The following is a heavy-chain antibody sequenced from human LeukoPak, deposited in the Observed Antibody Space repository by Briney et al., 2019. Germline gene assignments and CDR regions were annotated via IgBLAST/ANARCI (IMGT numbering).Heavy chain of an antibody. CDR3: ARAAAGYYYYYYGMDV. D-gene: IGHD6-19*01. J-gene: IGHJ6*02. V-gene: IGHV3-48*02. CDR2: ISSSSSTI. CDR1: GFTFSSYS. Sequence: GGSLRLSRAASGFTFSSYSMNWVRQAPGKGLEWVSYISSSSSTIYYADSVKGRFTISRDNAKNSLYLQMNSLRDEDTAVYYCARAAAGYYYYYYGMDVWGQGTTVTVSS.